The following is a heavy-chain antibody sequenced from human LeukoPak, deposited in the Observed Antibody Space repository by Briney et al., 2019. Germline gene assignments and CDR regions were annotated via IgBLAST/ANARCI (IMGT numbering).Heavy chain of an antibody. V-gene: IGHV3-23*01. CDR1: GFTFSSYA. CDR3: AKGEHISGWYFGY. D-gene: IGHD6-19*01. Sequence: GGSLRLSCAASGFTFSSYAMTWVRQAPGKGLEWVSTISGSGGSTYYADSVKGLFTISRDNSKNTLYLQMNSLRAEDTAVYYCAKGEHISGWYFGYWGQGTLVTVSS. CDR2: ISGSGGST. J-gene: IGHJ4*02.